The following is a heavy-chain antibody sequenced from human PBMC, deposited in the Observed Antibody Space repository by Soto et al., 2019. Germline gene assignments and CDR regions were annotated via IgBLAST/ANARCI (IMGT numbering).Heavy chain of an antibody. J-gene: IGHJ5*02. D-gene: IGHD4-17*01. Sequence: PGGSLRLPCPASGSTFHDYVMHRVRQAPGKGLLCISGISRNSGSIGYADSGKGRCTFSRYNAKNSLFLQMNSLRAEDSALYYCAIDPIAYGDSSLGWLGPWGQGTRVTLS. V-gene: IGHV3-9*01. CDR1: GSTFHDYV. CDR2: ISRNSGSI. CDR3: AIDPIAYGDSSLGWLGP.